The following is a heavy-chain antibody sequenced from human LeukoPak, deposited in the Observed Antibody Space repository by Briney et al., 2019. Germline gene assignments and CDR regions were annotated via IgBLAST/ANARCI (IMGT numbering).Heavy chain of an antibody. J-gene: IGHJ4*02. CDR2: ISSSSSYI. V-gene: IGHV3-21*01. CDR1: GFTFSSYW. D-gene: IGHD1-26*01. Sequence: GGSLRLSCAASGFTFSSYWMSWVRQAPGKGLEWVSSISSSSSYIYYADSVKGRFTISRDNAKNSLYLQMNSLRAEDTAVYYCAREGSSGSYRRYYFDYWDQGTLVTVSS. CDR3: AREGSSGSYRRYYFDY.